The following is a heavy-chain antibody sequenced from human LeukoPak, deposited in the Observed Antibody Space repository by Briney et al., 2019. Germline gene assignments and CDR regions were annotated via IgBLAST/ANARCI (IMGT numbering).Heavy chain of an antibody. D-gene: IGHD2-15*01. Sequence: PSETLSLTCTVSGGSVSSYYWSWIRQPPGKGLEWIGYIYYSGSTNYNPSLKSRVTISVDTSKNQFSLKLSSVTAADTAVYYCAGGWGYCSGGSCYYEGPFDYWGQGTLVTVSS. V-gene: IGHV4-59*08. J-gene: IGHJ4*02. CDR1: GGSVSSYY. CDR3: AGGWGYCSGGSCYYEGPFDY. CDR2: IYYSGST.